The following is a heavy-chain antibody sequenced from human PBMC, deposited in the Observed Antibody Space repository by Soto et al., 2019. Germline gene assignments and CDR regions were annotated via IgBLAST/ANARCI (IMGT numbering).Heavy chain of an antibody. CDR2: FSLSGTT. D-gene: IGHD2-21*01. V-gene: IGHV4-4*07. CDR1: GGSISGSSY. J-gene: IGHJ4*02. CDR3: ARGMTPPCAPAWYYFYS. Sequence: PSETLSLTCTVSGGSISGSSYWSWSRQPAGKGLEWIGRFSLSGTTNYNPSLRSRVTMSADVSKNQFSLRLTSVTAADTALYYCARGMTPPCAPAWYYFYSCGQVTLVTVSS.